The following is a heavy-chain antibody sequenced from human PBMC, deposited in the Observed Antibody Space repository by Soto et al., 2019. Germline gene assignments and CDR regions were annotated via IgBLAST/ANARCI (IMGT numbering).Heavy chain of an antibody. J-gene: IGHJ4*02. V-gene: IGHV1-69*08. Sequence: QVQLVQSGAEVKKPGSSVKVSCKASGGTFSSYTINWVRQAPGQGLEWMGKIIPILDIANYAQKFQGRVTITADKSTSTAYMEVSSLRSEDTAMYYCARDMGSFGDYGDLFDYWGQGTLVIVSS. CDR1: GGTFSSYT. CDR2: IIPILDIA. CDR3: ARDMGSFGDYGDLFDY. D-gene: IGHD4-17*01.